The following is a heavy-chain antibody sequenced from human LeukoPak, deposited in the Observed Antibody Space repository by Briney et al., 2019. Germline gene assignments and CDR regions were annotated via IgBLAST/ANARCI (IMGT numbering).Heavy chain of an antibody. CDR3: ASLADYYGSGSYYRNDY. CDR2: IYHSGST. CDR1: GGSISSSNW. Sequence: PSGTLSLTCAVSGGSISSSNWWSWVRQPPGKGLEWIGEIYHSGSTNYNPSLKSRVTISVDKSKNQFSLKLSSVTAADTAVYHCASLADYYGSGSYYRNDYWGQGTLVTVSS. D-gene: IGHD3-10*01. J-gene: IGHJ4*02. V-gene: IGHV4-4*02.